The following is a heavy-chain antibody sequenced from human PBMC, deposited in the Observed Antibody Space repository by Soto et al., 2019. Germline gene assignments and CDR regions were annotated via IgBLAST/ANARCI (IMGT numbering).Heavy chain of an antibody. CDR3: ARDWTGAAGFDP. V-gene: IGHV1-18*01. D-gene: IGHD6-25*01. Sequence: QVQLVQSGAEVKKPGASVKVSCKASGYTFSTYGFSWVRHAPGQGLEWMGWIGADNGDTNYAQNFQGRVTMTTDTSTTQSYMELRSLTSDDTAVYFCARDWTGAAGFDPWGQGTLVTSSS. CDR1: GYTFSTYG. CDR2: IGADNGDT. J-gene: IGHJ5*02.